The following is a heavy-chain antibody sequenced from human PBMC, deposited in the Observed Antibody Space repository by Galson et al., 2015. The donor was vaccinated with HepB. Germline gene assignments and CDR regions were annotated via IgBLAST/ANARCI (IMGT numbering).Heavy chain of an antibody. CDR2: ISSSSSYI. D-gene: IGHD1-26*01. Sequence: SLRLSCAASGFTFCSYSMNWVRQAPGKGLEWVSSISSSSSYIYYADSVKGRFTISRDNAKNSLYLQMNSLRAEDTAVYYCARGWELLGTHPGYYYYMDVWGKGTTVTVSS. V-gene: IGHV3-21*01. J-gene: IGHJ6*03. CDR3: ARGWELLGTHPGYYYYMDV. CDR1: GFTFCSYS.